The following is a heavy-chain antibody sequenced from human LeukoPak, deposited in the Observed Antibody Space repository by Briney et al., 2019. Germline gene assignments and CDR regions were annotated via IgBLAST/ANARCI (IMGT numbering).Heavy chain of an antibody. CDR3: AKDTPFGGVIVDSGYFDY. V-gene: IGHV3-23*01. CDR2: ISGSGGST. Sequence: GGSLRLSCAASGFTFSSYGMSWVRQAPGKGLEWVSAISGSGGSTYYADSVKGRFTISRDNSKNTLYLQMNSLRAEDTAVYYCAKDTPFGGVIVDSGYFDYWGQGTLVTVSS. J-gene: IGHJ4*02. CDR1: GFTFSSYG. D-gene: IGHD3-16*02.